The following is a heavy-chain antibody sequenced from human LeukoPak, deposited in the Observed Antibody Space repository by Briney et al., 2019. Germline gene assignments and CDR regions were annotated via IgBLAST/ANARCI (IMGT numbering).Heavy chain of an antibody. CDR1: GFTFSDYY. Sequence: GGSLRLSCAASGFTFSDYYMIWVRQAPGKGLEWVSYISSSGSTIYYADSVKGRFTISRDNAKNSLYLQMNSLRAEDTAVYYCAKEGDYYNSIVPNYWGQGTLVTVSS. D-gene: IGHD3-22*01. CDR2: ISSSGSTI. J-gene: IGHJ4*02. CDR3: AKEGDYYNSIVPNY. V-gene: IGHV3-11*01.